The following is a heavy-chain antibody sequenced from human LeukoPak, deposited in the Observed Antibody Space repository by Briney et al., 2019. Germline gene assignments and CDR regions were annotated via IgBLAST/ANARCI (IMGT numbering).Heavy chain of an antibody. CDR2: INHSGST. CDR3: ARTNYCSSTSCYALGGDYFDY. V-gene: IGHV4-34*01. CDR1: GGSFSGYY. D-gene: IGHD2-2*01. Sequence: SETLSLTCAVYGGSFSGYYWSWVRQPPGKGLEWIGEINHSGSTNYNPSLKSRVTISVDTSKNQFSLKLSSVTAADTAVYYCARTNYCSSTSCYALGGDYFDYWGQGTLVTVSS. J-gene: IGHJ4*02.